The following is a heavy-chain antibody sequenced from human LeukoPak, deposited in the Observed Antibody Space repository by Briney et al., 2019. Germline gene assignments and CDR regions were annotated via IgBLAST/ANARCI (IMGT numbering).Heavy chain of an antibody. V-gene: IGHV3-30*03. CDR3: ATDGYCSGGNCYAGHFHY. CDR1: EFSFRSYG. CDR2: ISYDGTND. D-gene: IGHD2-15*01. Sequence: AGRSLRLSCAASEFSFRSYGMNWVRQAPGKGLEWVALISYDGTNDYYVDFVRGRFTVSRDNSKNTLSLQMNSLRGEDTALYYCATDGYCSGGNCYAGHFHYWGQGTLVTVSS. J-gene: IGHJ4*02.